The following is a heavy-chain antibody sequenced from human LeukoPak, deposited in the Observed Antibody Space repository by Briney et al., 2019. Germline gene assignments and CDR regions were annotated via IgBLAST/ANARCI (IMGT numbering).Heavy chain of an antibody. CDR3: ATPISVAGTSMGDY. D-gene: IGHD6-19*01. CDR1: GFTFRSYA. Sequence: GGSLRLSCAASGFTFRSYAMNWVRQAPGKGLEWVSYIGSSVDTIYYADSVKGRFTISRDNAKNSLYLRMNSLRAEETAVYYCATPISVAGTSMGDYWGQGTLVIVSS. CDR2: IGSSVDTI. V-gene: IGHV3-48*03. J-gene: IGHJ4*02.